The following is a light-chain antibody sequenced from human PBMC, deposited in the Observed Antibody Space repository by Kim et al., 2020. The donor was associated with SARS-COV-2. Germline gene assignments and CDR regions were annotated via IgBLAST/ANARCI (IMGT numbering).Light chain of an antibody. CDR1: SLRSYY. V-gene: IGLV3-19*01. J-gene: IGLJ2*01. CDR2: GKN. Sequence: SSELTQDPAVSVALGQTVRITCQGDSLRSYYASWYQQKPGQAPVLVIYGKNNRPSGIPDRFSGSSSGNTASSTITGAQAEDDADYYCNTRDSSGNHVVFGGGTQLTVL. CDR3: NTRDSSGNHVV.